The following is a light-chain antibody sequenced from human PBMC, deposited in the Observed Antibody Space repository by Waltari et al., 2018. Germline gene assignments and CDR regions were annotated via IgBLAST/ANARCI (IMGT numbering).Light chain of an antibody. CDR1: QGIGNY. V-gene: IGKV1-27*01. Sequence: DLQMTQSPSSLSASVGDRVTLTCRASQGIGNYLAWYQQNPGTVPKLLIYTASTLQSGVPSRFSGSGSAADFTLTISSLQPEDAATYYCQNYNSAPFTFGPGTRVDIK. J-gene: IGKJ3*01. CDR3: QNYNSAPFT. CDR2: TAS.